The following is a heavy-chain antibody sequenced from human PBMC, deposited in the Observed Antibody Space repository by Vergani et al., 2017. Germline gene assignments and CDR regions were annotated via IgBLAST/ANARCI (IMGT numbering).Heavy chain of an antibody. Sequence: EVQLLESGGGLVQPGGSLRLSCAASGFTFSSCAMRWVRQAPGTGLEWVSAIRGSGGSTYYSDSVKGRFTISRDNSKNTLYLQMNSLRAEDTAVYYCAKGYSGSYWALDYWGQGTLVTVSS. J-gene: IGHJ4*02. CDR3: AKGYSGSYWALDY. V-gene: IGHV3-23*01. CDR2: IRGSGGST. D-gene: IGHD1-26*01. CDR1: GFTFSSCA.